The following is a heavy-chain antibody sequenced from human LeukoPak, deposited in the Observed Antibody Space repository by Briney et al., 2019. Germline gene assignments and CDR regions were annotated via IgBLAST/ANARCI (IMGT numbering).Heavy chain of an antibody. CDR1: GGSISSYY. Sequence: KPSETLSLTCTVSGGSISSYYWSWIRQPPGKGLEWIGYIYYSGSTNYNPPLKSRVTISVDTSKNQFSLELSSVTAADTAVYYCARVAFVMTTVTTLYYFDYWGQGTLVTVSS. D-gene: IGHD4-17*01. J-gene: IGHJ4*02. V-gene: IGHV4-59*01. CDR2: IYYSGST. CDR3: ARVAFVMTTVTTLYYFDY.